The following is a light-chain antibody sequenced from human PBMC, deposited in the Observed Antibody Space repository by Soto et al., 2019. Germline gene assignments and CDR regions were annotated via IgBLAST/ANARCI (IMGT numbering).Light chain of an antibody. Sequence: EIHMSQSPSSLSTSVGYRVTITCRASQAIANDLGWYQQKTGKAPQRLIYLASSLQSGVPSRSRGSGSGTEFTLTISSLQPEDFATYYCLQHNAYPRTFGQGTKVDIK. CDR1: QAIAND. CDR2: LAS. V-gene: IGKV1-17*01. CDR3: LQHNAYPRT. J-gene: IGKJ1*01.